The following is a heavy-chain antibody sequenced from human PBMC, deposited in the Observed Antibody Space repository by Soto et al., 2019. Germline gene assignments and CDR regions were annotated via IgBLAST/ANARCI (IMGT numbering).Heavy chain of an antibody. CDR1: GGSISSYY. CDR2: IYYSGST. D-gene: IGHD2-21*01. J-gene: IGHJ4*02. V-gene: IGHV4-59*01. CDR3: ARVDCGGACIFAH. Sequence: SETLSLTCTVSGGSISSYYWSWIRQPPGKGLEWIGYIYYSGSTNYNPSLKSRVTISVDTSKNQFSLKLSSVTAADTAVYYCARVDCGGACIFAHWGQGTLVPVSS.